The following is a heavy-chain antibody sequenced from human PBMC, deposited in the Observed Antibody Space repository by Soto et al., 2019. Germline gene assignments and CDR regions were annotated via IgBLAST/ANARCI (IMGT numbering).Heavy chain of an antibody. CDR3: ARGCRAYCCGDCYPLGCSYCGMDV. D-gene: IGHD2-21*02. V-gene: IGHV1-18*01. CDR1: GYTFTSYG. J-gene: IGHJ6*04. CDR2: ISAYNGNT. Sequence: VSVKGSCKASGYTFTSYGISWVRQAPGQGLEWMGWISAYNGNTNYAQELQGRVTMTTDTSTSAAYMELRSLRSDDTAVYYWARGCRAYCCGDCYPLGCSYCGMDVWGEGTRVTVST.